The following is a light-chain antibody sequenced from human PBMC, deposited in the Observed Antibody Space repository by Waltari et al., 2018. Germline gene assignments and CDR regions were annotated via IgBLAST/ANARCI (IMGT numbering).Light chain of an antibody. CDR2: HTS. V-gene: IGKV1-17*01. CDR3: QQYYTFPFT. J-gene: IGKJ3*01. Sequence: DFQMTQSPFSLSASVGDRVTITCRASQAISGYLNWYQQKPGEAPKVLIYHTSRLETGVPSRFSGGGSGTEFTLTISSLQPGDFATYFCQQYYTFPFTFGPGTKLDLK. CDR1: QAISGY.